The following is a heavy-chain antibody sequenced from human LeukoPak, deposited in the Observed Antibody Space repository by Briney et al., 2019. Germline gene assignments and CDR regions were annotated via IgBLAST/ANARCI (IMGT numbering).Heavy chain of an antibody. CDR1: GLPIGDFA. Sequence: GGSLRLSCVASGLPIGDFAMHWVRQAPGKGLEWVSLISGDGVSTFYADSVKGRFSISRDNSKNSLSLEMNSLRTEDTTMYYCARESGKFDYWGQGTLVAVSS. CDR3: ARESGKFDY. V-gene: IGHV3-43*02. J-gene: IGHJ4*02. CDR2: ISGDGVST.